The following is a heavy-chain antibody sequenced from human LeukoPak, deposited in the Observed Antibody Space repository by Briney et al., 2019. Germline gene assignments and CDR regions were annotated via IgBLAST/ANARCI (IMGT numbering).Heavy chain of an antibody. J-gene: IGHJ3*02. D-gene: IGHD1-1*01. CDR1: GYTFTSYG. Sequence: ASVKVSCKASGYTFTSYGISWVRQAPGQGLEWMGWISAYNGNTNYAQKLQGRVTMTTDTSTSTAYMELRSLRSDDTAVYYCARVLRGMTTDAFDIWGQGTMVTVSS. CDR2: ISAYNGNT. V-gene: IGHV1-18*01. CDR3: ARVLRGMTTDAFDI.